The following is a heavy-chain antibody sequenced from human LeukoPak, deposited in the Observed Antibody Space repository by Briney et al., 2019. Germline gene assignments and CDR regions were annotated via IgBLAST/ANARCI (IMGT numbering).Heavy chain of an antibody. CDR2: ISSSSSYI. J-gene: IGHJ3*02. D-gene: IGHD2-2*01. Sequence: NPGGSLRLSCAASGFTFSSYSMNWVRQAPGKGLEWVSSISSSSSYIYYADSVKGRFTISRDNAKKSLYLQMNSLRAEDTAVYYCARGHGVVPASDDPFDIWGQGTMVTVSS. CDR3: ARGHGVVPASDDPFDI. V-gene: IGHV3-21*01. CDR1: GFTFSSYS.